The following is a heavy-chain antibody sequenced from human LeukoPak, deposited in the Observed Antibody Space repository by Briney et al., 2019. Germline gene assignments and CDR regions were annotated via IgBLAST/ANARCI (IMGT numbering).Heavy chain of an antibody. CDR3: VKRATAYYYYYYMDV. Sequence: GGSLRLSCAASGFTFSSYGMHWVRQAPGKGLEWVAVISYDGSNKYYADSVKGRFTISRDNSKNTLYLQMNSLRAEDTAVYYCVKRATAYYYYYYMDVWGKGTTVTISS. V-gene: IGHV3-30*18. J-gene: IGHJ6*03. D-gene: IGHD5-24*01. CDR1: GFTFSSYG. CDR2: ISYDGSNK.